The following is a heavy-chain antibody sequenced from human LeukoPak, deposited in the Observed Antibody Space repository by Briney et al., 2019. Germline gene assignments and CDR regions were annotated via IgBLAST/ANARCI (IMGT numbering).Heavy chain of an antibody. V-gene: IGHV1-69*04. CDR2: IIPILGIA. CDR1: GGTFSSYA. Sequence: ASAKVSCKASGGTFSSYAISWVRQAPGQGLEWMGRIIPILGIANYAQKFQGRVTITADKSTSTAYMELSSLRSEDTAVYYCARGPYDSSGYYTPIFDYWGQGTLVTVSS. J-gene: IGHJ4*02. D-gene: IGHD3-22*01. CDR3: ARGPYDSSGYYTPIFDY.